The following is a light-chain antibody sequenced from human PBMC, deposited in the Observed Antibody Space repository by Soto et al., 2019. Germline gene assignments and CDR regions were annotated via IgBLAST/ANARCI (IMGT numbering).Light chain of an antibody. CDR3: QQYGSSSYT. Sequence: EIVLTQSPGTLSLSRGERATLSCRASQSISSRYVAWYQQKPGKAPRLLIYAASSSATGIPDRFSGSGSGTDFNLTISSLEPEDFAVDYCQQYGSSSYTFGQGTQLEIK. V-gene: IGKV3-20*01. J-gene: IGKJ2*01. CDR2: AAS. CDR1: QSISSRY.